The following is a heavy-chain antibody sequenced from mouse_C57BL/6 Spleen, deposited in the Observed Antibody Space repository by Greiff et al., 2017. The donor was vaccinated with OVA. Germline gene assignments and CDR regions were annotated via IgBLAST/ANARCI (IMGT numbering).Heavy chain of an antibody. J-gene: IGHJ4*01. D-gene: IGHD2-1*01. CDR3: ARNYGNYAYAMDY. Sequence: VQLQQSGAELVKPGASVKLSCTASGFNIKDYYMHWVKQRTEQGLEWIGRIDPEDGETTYAPKFQGKATITADTSSNTAYLQLISLTSEDTAVYYCARNYGNYAYAMDYWGQGTSVTVSS. CDR1: GFNIKDYY. CDR2: IDPEDGET. V-gene: IGHV14-2*01.